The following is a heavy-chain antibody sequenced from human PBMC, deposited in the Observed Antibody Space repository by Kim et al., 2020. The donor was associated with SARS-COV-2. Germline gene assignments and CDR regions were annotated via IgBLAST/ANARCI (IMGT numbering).Heavy chain of an antibody. D-gene: IGHD2-15*01. J-gene: IGHJ2*01. CDR3: AKVNCSGGSCFDLGYFDL. V-gene: IGHV3-30*02. Sequence: KGRFTISRDNSKNTLYLQMNSLRAEDTAVYYCAKVNCSGGSCFDLGYFDLWGRGTLVTVSS.